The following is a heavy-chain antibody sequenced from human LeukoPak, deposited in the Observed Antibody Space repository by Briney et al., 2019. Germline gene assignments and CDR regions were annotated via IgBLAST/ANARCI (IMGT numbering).Heavy chain of an antibody. D-gene: IGHD2-2*01. Sequence: GESLKISCKGSGYSFTSYWIGWVRQMPGKGLEWMGIIYPGDSDTRYSPSFQGQVTISADKSISTAYLQWSSLKASDTAMYYCAKGGYCSSTSCYGGPGWFDPWGQGTLVTVSS. V-gene: IGHV5-51*01. J-gene: IGHJ5*02. CDR1: GYSFTSYW. CDR3: AKGGYCSSTSCYGGPGWFDP. CDR2: IYPGDSDT.